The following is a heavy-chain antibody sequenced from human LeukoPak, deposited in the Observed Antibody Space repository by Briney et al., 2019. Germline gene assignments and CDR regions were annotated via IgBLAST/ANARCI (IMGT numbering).Heavy chain of an antibody. D-gene: IGHD1-7*01. J-gene: IGHJ4*02. CDR1: GFTFSSYG. CDR2: ISGGGTTT. V-gene: IGHV3-23*01. CDR3: AKDGKTRNWNYFQAKPVY. Sequence: GGSLGLSCAASGFTFSSYGMSWVRQAPGKGLEWVSAISGGGTTTYYADSVKGRFTISRDNFKNTVFLQMNSLRAEDTAVYYCAKDGKTRNWNYFQAKPVYWGQGTLVTVSS.